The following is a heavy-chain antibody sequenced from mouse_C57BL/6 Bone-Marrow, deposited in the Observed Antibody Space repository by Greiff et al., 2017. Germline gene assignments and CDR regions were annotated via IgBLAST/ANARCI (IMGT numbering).Heavy chain of an antibody. CDR1: GYSITSGYY. J-gene: IGHJ1*03. CDR3: ARRYYGSSFWYFDV. CDR2: ISYDGSN. Sequence: EVKLLESGPGLVKPSQSLSLTCSVTGYSITSGYYWNWIRQFPGNKLEWMGYISYDGSNNYNPSLKNRISITRDTSKNQFFLKLNSVTTEDTATYYCARRYYGSSFWYFDVWGTGTTVTVSS. V-gene: IGHV3-6*01. D-gene: IGHD1-1*01.